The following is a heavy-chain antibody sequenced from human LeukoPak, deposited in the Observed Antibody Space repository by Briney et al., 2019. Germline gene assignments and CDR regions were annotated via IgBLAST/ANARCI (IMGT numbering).Heavy chain of an antibody. J-gene: IGHJ5*02. Sequence: KPSETLSLTCTVSGGSISSYYWSWIRQPPGKGLEWIGYIYYSGSTNYNPSLKSRVTISVDTSKNQFSLKLSSVTAADTAVYYCASSVKYCSSTSCLGTWGQGTLVTVSS. CDR1: GGSISSYY. CDR2: IYYSGST. CDR3: ASSVKYCSSTSCLGT. D-gene: IGHD2-2*01. V-gene: IGHV4-59*01.